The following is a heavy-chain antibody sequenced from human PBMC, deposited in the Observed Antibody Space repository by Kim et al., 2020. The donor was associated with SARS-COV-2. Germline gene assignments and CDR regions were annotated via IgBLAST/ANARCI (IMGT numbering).Heavy chain of an antibody. Sequence: SETLSLTCTVSGGSISSSSYYWGWIRQPPGKGLEWIGSVYFSGSTYYNPSLKSRVTISVDTSKNQFSLKLSSVTAADTAVYYCARPRGVVSAAMWIDYWGQGTLVTVSS. J-gene: IGHJ4*02. D-gene: IGHD2-2*01. CDR3: ARPRGVVSAAMWIDY. V-gene: IGHV4-39*01. CDR2: VYFSGST. CDR1: GGSISSSSYY.